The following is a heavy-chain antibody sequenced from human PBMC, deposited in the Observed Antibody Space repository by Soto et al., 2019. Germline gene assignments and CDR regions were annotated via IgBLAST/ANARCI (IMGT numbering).Heavy chain of an antibody. CDR1: GGSISRYY. J-gene: IGHJ4*02. CDR2: IYYSGST. Sequence: SETMSLTCTVSGGSISRYYWSWIRQPPGKGLEWIGYIYYSGSTNYNPSLKSRVTISVDTSKNQFSLKLSSVTAADTAVYYCARSDGRYWGQGTLVTVSS. V-gene: IGHV4-59*01. CDR3: ARSDGRY.